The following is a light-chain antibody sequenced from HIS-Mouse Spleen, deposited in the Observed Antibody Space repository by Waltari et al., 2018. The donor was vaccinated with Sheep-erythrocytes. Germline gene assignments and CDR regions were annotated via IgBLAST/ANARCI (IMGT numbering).Light chain of an antibody. Sequence: QSALTQPRSVSGSPGQSVTISCTGTSSDVGGYNYVSWYQQHPGKAPKHMIYDVSKRPSGVPVRFSGSKSGTTASLTISGLQAEDEADYYCCSYAGSYTLVFGGGTKLTVL. CDR1: SSDVGGYNY. V-gene: IGLV2-11*01. J-gene: IGLJ2*01. CDR3: CSYAGSYTLV. CDR2: DVS.